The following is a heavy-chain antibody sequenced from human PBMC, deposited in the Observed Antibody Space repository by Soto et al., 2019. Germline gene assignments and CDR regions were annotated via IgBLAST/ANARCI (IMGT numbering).Heavy chain of an antibody. CDR1: GYTFTSYG. V-gene: IGHV1-18*04. J-gene: IGHJ4*02. D-gene: IGHD1-20*01. CDR3: ARDGFPRGITGTPDY. CDR2: ISAYNGNT. Sequence: QVQLVQSGAEVKKPGASVKVSYKASGYTFTSYGISWVRQVPGQGLEWMGWISAYNGNTNYAQKLQGRVTMTTDTSTSTAYMELRSLRSDDTAVYYCARDGFPRGITGTPDYWGQGTLVTVSS.